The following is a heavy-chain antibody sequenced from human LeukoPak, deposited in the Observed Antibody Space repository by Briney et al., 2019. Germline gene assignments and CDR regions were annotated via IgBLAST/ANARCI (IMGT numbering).Heavy chain of an antibody. V-gene: IGHV3-74*01. J-gene: IGHJ6*03. Sequence: GGSLRLSCAASGFTFSSYAMHWVRQAPGKGLVWVSRINSDGSSTSYADSVKGRFTISRDNAKNTLYLQMNSLRAEDTAVYYCARSKGAMAPNDYYYYYYMDVWGKGTTVTISS. CDR2: INSDGSST. CDR3: ARSKGAMAPNDYYYYYYMDV. D-gene: IGHD5-18*01. CDR1: GFTFSSYA.